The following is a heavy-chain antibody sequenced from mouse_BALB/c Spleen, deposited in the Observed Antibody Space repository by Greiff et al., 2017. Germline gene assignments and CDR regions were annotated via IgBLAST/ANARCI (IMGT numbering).Heavy chain of an antibody. CDR1: GFTFSSYG. D-gene: IGHD1-2*01. CDR3: ARHEDRTTAFYYAMDY. CDR2: ISSGGSYT. J-gene: IGHJ4*01. V-gene: IGHV5-6*01. Sequence: EVQLVESGGDLVKPGGSLKLSCAASGFTFSSYGMSWVRQTPDKRLEWVATISSGGSYTYYPDSVKGRFTISRDNAKNTLYLQMSSLKSEDTSMYYCARHEDRTTAFYYAMDYWGQGTSVTVSS.